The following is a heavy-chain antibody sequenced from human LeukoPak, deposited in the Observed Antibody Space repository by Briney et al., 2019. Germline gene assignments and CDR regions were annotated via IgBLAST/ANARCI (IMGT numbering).Heavy chain of an antibody. CDR1: GFTFSDYY. J-gene: IGHJ5*02. D-gene: IGHD2-21*02. CDR2: ISSSSSYT. CDR3: ANSYCGGDCYLP. Sequence: SGGSLRLSCAASGFTFSDYYMSWIRQAPGKGLEWVSYISSSSSYTNYADSVKGRFTISRDNSKNTLYLQMNSLRVEDTAVYYCANSYCGGDCYLPWGQGTLVTVSA. V-gene: IGHV3-11*03.